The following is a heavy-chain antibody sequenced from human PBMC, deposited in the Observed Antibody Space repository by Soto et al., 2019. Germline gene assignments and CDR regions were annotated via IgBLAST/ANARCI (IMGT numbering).Heavy chain of an antibody. J-gene: IGHJ3*02. V-gene: IGHV3-11*06. CDR1: GFTFSDYY. D-gene: IGHD3-22*01. Sequence: GSLRLSCAASGFTFSDYYMSWIRQAPGKGLEWVSYISSSSSYTNYADSVKGRFTISRDNAKNSLYLQMNSLRAEDTAVYYCARLVVTTDAFDIWGQGTMVTVSS. CDR2: ISSSSSYT. CDR3: ARLVVTTDAFDI.